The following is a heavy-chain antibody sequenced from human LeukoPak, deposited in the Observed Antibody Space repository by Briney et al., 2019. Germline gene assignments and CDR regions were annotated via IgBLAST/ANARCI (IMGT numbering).Heavy chain of an antibody. CDR1: GFTFSSYA. CDR2: ISYDGSNK. D-gene: IGHD1-26*01. J-gene: IGHJ4*02. Sequence: GGSLRLSCAASGFTFSSYAMHWVRQAPGKGLEWVAVISYDGSNKYYADSVKGRLTISRDNAKNSLYLQMNSLRAEDTAVYYCARDRRSYLYYFDYWGQGTLVTVSS. CDR3: ARDRRSYLYYFDY. V-gene: IGHV3-30-3*01.